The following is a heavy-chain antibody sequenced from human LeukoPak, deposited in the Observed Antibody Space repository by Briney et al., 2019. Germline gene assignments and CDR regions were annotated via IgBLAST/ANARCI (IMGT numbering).Heavy chain of an antibody. J-gene: IGHJ4*02. Sequence: SVKVSCRASGGTFSSYAISWVRQAPGQGLEWMGGIIPIFGTANYAQKFQGRVTITADKSTSTAYMELSSLRSEDTAVYYCAEISGYSSSSPDYWGQGTLVTVSS. D-gene: IGHD6-13*01. V-gene: IGHV1-69*06. CDR1: GGTFSSYA. CDR2: IIPIFGTA. CDR3: AEISGYSSSSPDY.